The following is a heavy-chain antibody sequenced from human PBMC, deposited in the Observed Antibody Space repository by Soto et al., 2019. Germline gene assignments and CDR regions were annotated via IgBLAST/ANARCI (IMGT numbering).Heavy chain of an antibody. CDR1: GGSISSGGYY. Sequence: QVQLQESGPGLVKPSQTLSLTCTVSGGSISSGGYYWSWIRQHPGKGLEWIGYIYYNGSTYHNPTLKGRVTISVDTSKNQFSLKLSSVTAADTAVYYCARDLGESQYYYYGMDVWGQGTTVTVSS. D-gene: IGHD3-16*01. CDR2: IYYNGST. V-gene: IGHV4-31*03. J-gene: IGHJ6*02. CDR3: ARDLGESQYYYYGMDV.